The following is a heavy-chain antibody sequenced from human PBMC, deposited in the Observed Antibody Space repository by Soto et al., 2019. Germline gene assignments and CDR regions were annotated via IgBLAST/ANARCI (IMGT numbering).Heavy chain of an antibody. CDR2: LHRNGKNT. D-gene: IGHD4-17*01. J-gene: IGHJ5*01. CDR3: ARDHRWGYQYGDYGDS. V-gene: IGHV3-20*04. CDR1: GFSVDEYG. Sequence: EVQLVESGGGVVRPGGSLRLACAASGFSVDEYGMSWVRQVPGKGLEWLSGLHRNGKNTSYADSVRGRFAISRDDAKNSLYLQMDSLRAEDTAVYYCARDHRWGYQYGDYGDSWGQGTLVTVSS.